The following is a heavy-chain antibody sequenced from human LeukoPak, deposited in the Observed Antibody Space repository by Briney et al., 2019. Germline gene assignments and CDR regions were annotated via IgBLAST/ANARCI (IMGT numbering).Heavy chain of an antibody. D-gene: IGHD1-26*01. V-gene: IGHV4-4*02. J-gene: IGHJ4*02. CDR1: GGSISSTNW. CDR2: ISLTGET. CDR3: AGESGAFCPFGY. Sequence: SETLSLTCGLSGGSISSTNWWSWVRQPPGQGLEWIGEISLTGETNYTPSLNGRVTLSLEESRNRLSLDLTSVTAADTAIYYCAGESGAFCPFGYWGQGTLVIV.